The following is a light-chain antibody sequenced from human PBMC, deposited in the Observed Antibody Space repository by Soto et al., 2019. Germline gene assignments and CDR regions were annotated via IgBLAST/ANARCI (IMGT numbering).Light chain of an antibody. V-gene: IGKV1-5*02. CDR3: QQSNTYPEA. CDR1: PSISSW. Sequence: DIQRTRSPSTLSASVGDRVSIICRASPSISSWLAWYQKKTGKDPKLLIYDASALESRVPSSFSGSASGTEFHLTISSLQPDDCATYDGQQSNTYPEAFGQATQVEIK. CDR2: DAS. J-gene: IGKJ1*01.